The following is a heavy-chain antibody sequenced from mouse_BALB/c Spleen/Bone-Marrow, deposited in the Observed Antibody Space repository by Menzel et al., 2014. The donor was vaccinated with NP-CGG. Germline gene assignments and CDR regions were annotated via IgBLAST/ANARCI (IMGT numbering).Heavy chain of an antibody. D-gene: IGHD1-1*01. CDR1: GFNIKDTY. Sequence: EVQLQQSGAELVKPGASVKLSCTVPGFNIKDTYMHWVKQRPEQGLEWIGRIDPANGNTKYDPKFQGKATITADTSSNTAYLQLSSLTSEDTAVYYCVRSREYYFDYWGQGTTLTVSS. CDR2: IDPANGNT. CDR3: VRSREYYFDY. V-gene: IGHV14-3*02. J-gene: IGHJ2*01.